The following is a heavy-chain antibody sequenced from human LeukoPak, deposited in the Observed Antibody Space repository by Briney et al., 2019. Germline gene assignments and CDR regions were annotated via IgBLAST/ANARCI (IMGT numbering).Heavy chain of an antibody. J-gene: IGHJ4*02. D-gene: IGHD3-10*01. V-gene: IGHV3-11*01. Sequence: GGSLRLSCAASGFTFSGYSMSWIRQAPGKGLEWVSYITSGDTAIYYADSVKGRFTISRDNAKNSLFLQMNSLRAEDTAVYYCARSGGNSPVDYWGQGTLVTFSS. CDR2: ITSGDTAI. CDR1: GFTFSGYS. CDR3: ARSGGNSPVDY.